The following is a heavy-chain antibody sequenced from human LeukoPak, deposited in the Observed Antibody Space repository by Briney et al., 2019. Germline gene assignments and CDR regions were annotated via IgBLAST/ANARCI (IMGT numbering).Heavy chain of an antibody. J-gene: IGHJ6*02. Sequence: PSETLSLTCTVSGGSISSYYWSWIRQPPGKGLEWIGYIYYSGSTNYNPSLKSRVTISVDTFKNQFSLKLSSVTAADTAVYYCARHNPYGSGSYEDYGMDVWGQGTTVAVSS. D-gene: IGHD3-10*01. V-gene: IGHV4-59*08. CDR2: IYYSGST. CDR1: GGSISSYY. CDR3: ARHNPYGSGSYEDYGMDV.